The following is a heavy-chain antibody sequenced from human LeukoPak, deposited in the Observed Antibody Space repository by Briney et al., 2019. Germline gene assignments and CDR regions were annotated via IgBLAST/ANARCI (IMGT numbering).Heavy chain of an antibody. CDR3: ARAHRQYYYDSSGYYSLYYFDY. Sequence: SVKVSRKASGGTFSSYAISWVRQAPGQGLEWMGGIIPIFGTANYAQKFQGRVTITTDESTSTAYMELSSLRSEDTAVYYCARAHRQYYYDSSGYYSLYYFDYWGQGTLVTVSS. CDR2: IIPIFGTA. CDR1: GGTFSSYA. D-gene: IGHD3-22*01. J-gene: IGHJ4*02. V-gene: IGHV1-69*05.